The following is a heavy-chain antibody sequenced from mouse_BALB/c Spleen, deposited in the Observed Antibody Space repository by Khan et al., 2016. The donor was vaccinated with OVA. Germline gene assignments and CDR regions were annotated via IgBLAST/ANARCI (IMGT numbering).Heavy chain of an antibody. CDR1: GYTFTSYD. J-gene: IGHJ3*01. CDR2: MFPGDGST. V-gene: IGHV1-85*01. CDR3: ARGGYGGFAY. Sequence: QVQLKQSGAELVKPGASVKLSCKASGYTFTSYDINWVRQRPEQGLEWIGWMFPGDGSTKYNENFKGKATLTTDKSSSTAYMQLSRLTSEDSGAYFCARGGYGGFAYWGQGTLVTDSA. D-gene: IGHD2-14*01.